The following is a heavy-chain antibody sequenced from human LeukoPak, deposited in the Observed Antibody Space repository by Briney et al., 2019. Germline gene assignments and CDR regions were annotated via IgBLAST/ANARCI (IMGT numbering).Heavy chain of an antibody. V-gene: IGHV3-30*02. Sequence: GGSLRLSCAASGFTFSSFGMQWVRQAPGKGLEWVAFIRYDGSNKYYADSVRGRYTISRDNSKNTLYLQMNSLRAEDTAVYYCARTSYDAFDIWGQGTMVTVSS. J-gene: IGHJ3*02. CDR2: IRYDGSNK. D-gene: IGHD1/OR15-1a*01. CDR3: ARTSYDAFDI. CDR1: GFTFSSFG.